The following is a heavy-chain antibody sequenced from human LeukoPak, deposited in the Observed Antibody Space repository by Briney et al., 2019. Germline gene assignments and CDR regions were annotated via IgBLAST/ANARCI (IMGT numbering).Heavy chain of an antibody. Sequence: SETLSLTCTVSGGSISSTSYYWGWIRQPPGKGLEWIGTIYYSGSTYYNPSLKRRVTISVDTSKNQFSLKVSSETAADTAVYYCARSGDYYDSAGYYRLFDYWGQGSLVTVSS. CDR1: GGSISSTSYY. J-gene: IGHJ4*02. CDR3: ARSGDYYDSAGYYRLFDY. D-gene: IGHD3-22*01. CDR2: IYYSGST. V-gene: IGHV4-39*01.